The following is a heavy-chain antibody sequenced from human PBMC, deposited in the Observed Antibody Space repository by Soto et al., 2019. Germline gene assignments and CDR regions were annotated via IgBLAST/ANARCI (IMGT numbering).Heavy chain of an antibody. CDR1: GFTFSSYI. V-gene: IGHV3-21*01. J-gene: IGHJ5*02. Sequence: GGSLRLSCAASGFTFSSYIMNWVRQAPGKGLEWVSSISSSSSYIYYADSVKGRFTISRDNAKNSLYLQMNSLRAEDTAVYYCARNYEPNWFDPWGQGTLVTFSS. CDR2: ISSSSSYI. CDR3: ARNYEPNWFDP. D-gene: IGHD3-3*01.